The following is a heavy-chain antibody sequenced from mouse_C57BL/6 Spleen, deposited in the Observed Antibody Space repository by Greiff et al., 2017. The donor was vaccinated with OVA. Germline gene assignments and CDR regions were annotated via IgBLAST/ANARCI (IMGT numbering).Heavy chain of an antibody. J-gene: IGHJ3*01. V-gene: IGHV1-26*01. CDR3: ARRGGDYVKVWAY. Sequence: EVQLQQSGPELVKPGASVKISCKASGYTFTDYYMNWVKQSHGKSLEWIGDINPNNGGTSYNQKFKGKATLTVDESSSTAYMELRSVTSEDSAVYYCARRGGDYVKVWAYWGQGTLVTVSA. CDR1: GYTFTDYY. D-gene: IGHD2-13*01. CDR2: INPNNGGT.